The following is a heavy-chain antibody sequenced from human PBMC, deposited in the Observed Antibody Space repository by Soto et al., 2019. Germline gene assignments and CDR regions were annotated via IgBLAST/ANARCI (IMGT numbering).Heavy chain of an antibody. V-gene: IGHV4-39*01. D-gene: IGHD6-13*01. Sequence: SETLSLTCTVSGGSISSDSYYWGWIRQSPEKGLEWIASISYSGSTYYNPTLKSRLIISVDTSKSQFSLKLSSVTAADTAMYYCARPKTIGAAAGKGWFDPWGQGTLVT. J-gene: IGHJ5*02. CDR2: ISYSGST. CDR1: GGSISSDSYY. CDR3: ARPKTIGAAAGKGWFDP.